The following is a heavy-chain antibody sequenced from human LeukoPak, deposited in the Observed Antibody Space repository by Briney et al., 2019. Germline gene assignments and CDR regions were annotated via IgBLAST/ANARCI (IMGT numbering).Heavy chain of an antibody. Sequence: ASVKVSCKASGYTFTGYYMHWVRQAPGQGHEWMGWINPNSGGTNYAQKFQGRVTMTRDTSISTAYMELSRLRSDDTAVYYCARDGRYCSGGSCWFDPWGQGTLVTVSS. CDR3: ARDGRYCSGGSCWFDP. V-gene: IGHV1-2*02. D-gene: IGHD2-15*01. CDR1: GYTFTGYY. J-gene: IGHJ5*02. CDR2: INPNSGGT.